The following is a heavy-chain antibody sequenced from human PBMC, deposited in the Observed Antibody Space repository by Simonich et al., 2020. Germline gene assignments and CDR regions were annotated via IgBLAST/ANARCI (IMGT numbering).Heavy chain of an antibody. Sequence: QVQLVQSGAEVKKPGASVKVSCKASGYTFTGYYMHWVRQAPGQGLEVMGRVNPTRGGPNNAKKFQGRGTSAKDTSISKADMRLSRRRSDDTAGYYCARGTYGFAGTTRPNTENWFDPWGQGTLVTVSS. CDR1: GYTFTGYY. V-gene: IGHV1-2*01. D-gene: IGHD1-7*01. CDR3: ARGTYGFAGTTRPNTENWFDP. CDR2: VNPTRGGP. J-gene: IGHJ5*02.